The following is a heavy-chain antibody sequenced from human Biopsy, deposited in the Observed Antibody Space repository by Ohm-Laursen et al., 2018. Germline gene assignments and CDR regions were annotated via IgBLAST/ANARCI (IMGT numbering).Heavy chain of an antibody. CDR1: GGNLRSYG. D-gene: IGHD6-6*01. CDR3: ARGEAARVNDNYRYRLDH. Sequence: SSVKVSCKASGGNLRSYGISWVRQAPVQGLEWMGGIMPAFGVVNYGQNFEGRVTIDADDSTTTVDLSSLTSEVTAVYYCARGEAARVNDNYRYRLDHWGQGTTVVVSS. J-gene: IGHJ6*02. CDR2: IMPAFGVV. V-gene: IGHV1-69*01.